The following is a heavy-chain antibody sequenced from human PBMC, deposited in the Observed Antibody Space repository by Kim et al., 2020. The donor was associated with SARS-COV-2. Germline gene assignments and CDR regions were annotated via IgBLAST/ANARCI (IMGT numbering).Heavy chain of an antibody. D-gene: IGHD2-15*01. CDR2: INTNTGNP. CDR3: ARAGVVVVAATPDWFDP. CDR1: GYTFTSYA. J-gene: IGHJ5*02. V-gene: IGHV7-4-1*02. Sequence: ASVKVSCKASGYTFTSYAMNWVRQAPGQGLEWMGWINTNTGNPTYAQGFTGRFVFSLDTSVSTAYLQISSLKAEDTAVYYCARAGVVVVAATPDWFDPWGQGTLVTVSS.